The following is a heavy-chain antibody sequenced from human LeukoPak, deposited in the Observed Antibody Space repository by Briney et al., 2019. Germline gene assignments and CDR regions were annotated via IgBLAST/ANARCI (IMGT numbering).Heavy chain of an antibody. Sequence: SETLFLTCAVYGGSFSGYYWSWIRQPPGKGLEWIGEINHSGSTNYNPSLKSRVTISVDTSKNQFSLKLSSVTAADTAVYYCARVHRLRFLEWTGGSYYYGMDVWGQGTTVTVSS. CDR1: GGSFSGYY. CDR2: INHSGST. J-gene: IGHJ6*02. D-gene: IGHD3-3*01. V-gene: IGHV4-34*01. CDR3: ARVHRLRFLEWTGGSYYYGMDV.